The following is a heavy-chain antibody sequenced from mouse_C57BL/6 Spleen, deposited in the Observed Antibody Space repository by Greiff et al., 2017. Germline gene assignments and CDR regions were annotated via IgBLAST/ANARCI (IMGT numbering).Heavy chain of an antibody. J-gene: IGHJ2*01. CDR2: LDPSDSYT. V-gene: IGHV1-69*01. D-gene: IGHD2-10*01. CDR3: ARSTYYGNYDFDY. CDR1: GYTFTSYW. Sequence: VQLQQPGAELVMPGASVKLSCKASGYTFTSYWMHWVKQRPGQGLEWIGELDPSDSYTNYNQKFKGKSTLTVDKSSSTAYMQRSSLTSEDSAVYYCARSTYYGNYDFDYWGQGTTLTVSS.